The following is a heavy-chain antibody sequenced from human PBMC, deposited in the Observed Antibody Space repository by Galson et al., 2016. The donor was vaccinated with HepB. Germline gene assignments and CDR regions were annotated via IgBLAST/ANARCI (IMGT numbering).Heavy chain of an antibody. CDR2: ISYDGSNR. V-gene: IGHV3-30-3*01. D-gene: IGHD5-24*01. CDR1: GFTFSTYA. J-gene: IGHJ4*02. Sequence: SLRLSCAASGFTFSTYAMHWVRQAPGKGLEWVAVISYDGSNRYYADSVKGRFTISRDNSKNTLYLQMNSLRLEDTAVYYCASVENFDYWGQGTLVTVSS. CDR3: ASVENFDY.